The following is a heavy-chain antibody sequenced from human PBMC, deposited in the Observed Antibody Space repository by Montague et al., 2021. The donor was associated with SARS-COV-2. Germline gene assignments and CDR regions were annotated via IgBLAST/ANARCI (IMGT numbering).Heavy chain of an antibody. J-gene: IGHJ4*02. CDR3: GRQKYDFWSGRFPDHFDS. CDR1: GGSFSVYY. Sequence: SXTLSLTCAVYGGSFSVYYWSWLRQSPRSGLEWIAEINHSGTANYNPSLKSRVSISVDTSKNQFTLKLTSVTAADTAVYYCGRQKYDFWSGRFPDHFDSWGQGTLVTVSS. V-gene: IGHV4-34*01. CDR2: INHSGTA. D-gene: IGHD3-3*01.